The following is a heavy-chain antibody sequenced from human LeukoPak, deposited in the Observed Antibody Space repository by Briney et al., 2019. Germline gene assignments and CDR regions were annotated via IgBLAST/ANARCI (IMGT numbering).Heavy chain of an antibody. Sequence: GGSLRLSCAASGFTFSSYAMSWVRQAPGKGLEWVSSISSSSSYIYYADSVKGRFTISRDNAKNSLYLQMNSLRAEDTAVYYCARDYYDSSGYYYFNDAFDIWGQGTMVTVSS. CDR1: GFTFSSYA. CDR2: ISSSSSYI. V-gene: IGHV3-21*01. J-gene: IGHJ3*02. CDR3: ARDYYDSSGYYYFNDAFDI. D-gene: IGHD3-22*01.